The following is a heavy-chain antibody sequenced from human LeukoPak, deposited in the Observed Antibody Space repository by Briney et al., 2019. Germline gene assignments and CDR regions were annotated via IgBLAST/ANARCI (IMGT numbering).Heavy chain of an antibody. CDR2: ISSSGSAM. Sequence: GGSLRLSCAVSGFTFSSFEMNWVRQAPGKGLEWVSYISSSGSAMYYADSVMGRFSISRDNSKSTLYLQMSSLRVEDTAVYYCATGGRSGMAFDFWGQGTLVTVSS. D-gene: IGHD5-24*01. J-gene: IGHJ4*02. CDR3: ATGGRSGMAFDF. CDR1: GFTFSSFE. V-gene: IGHV3-48*03.